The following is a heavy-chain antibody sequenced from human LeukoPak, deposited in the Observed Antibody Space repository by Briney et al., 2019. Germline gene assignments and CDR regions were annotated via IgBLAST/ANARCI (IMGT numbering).Heavy chain of an antibody. V-gene: IGHV5-51*01. CDR3: ARRGALLWFGELREEPWFDP. Sequence: GESLKISCKGSGYSFTSYWIGWVRQMPGKGLEWMGIIYPGDSDTRYSPSFQGQVTISADKSISTAYLQWSSLKASDTAMYYCARRGALLWFGELREEPWFDPWGQGTLVTVSS. J-gene: IGHJ5*02. CDR1: GYSFTSYW. CDR2: IYPGDSDT. D-gene: IGHD3-10*01.